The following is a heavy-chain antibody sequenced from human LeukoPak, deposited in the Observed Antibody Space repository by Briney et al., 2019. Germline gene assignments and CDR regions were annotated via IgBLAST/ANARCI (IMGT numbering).Heavy chain of an antibody. CDR3: ASLVAAAGYWWFDP. V-gene: IGHV4-4*02. CDR1: GGSISSSNW. Sequence: SGTLSLTCAVSGGSISSSNWWSWVRQPPGKGLEWIGEIYHSGSTNYNPSLKSRVTIAVDTSKTQFSLKLRSVTAADTAVYYCASLVAAAGYWWFDPWGQGTLVTVSS. J-gene: IGHJ5*02. CDR2: IYHSGST. D-gene: IGHD6-13*01.